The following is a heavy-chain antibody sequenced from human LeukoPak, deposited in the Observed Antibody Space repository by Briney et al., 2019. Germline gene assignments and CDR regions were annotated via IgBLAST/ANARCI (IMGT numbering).Heavy chain of an antibody. CDR3: ANSTVTTGDWYFDY. J-gene: IGHJ4*02. Sequence: GGSLRLSCAASGFTFSSYAMSWVRQAPGKGLEWVSDISGSGGATYYADSVKGRFTISRDNDKNTLYLQMNSLRAEDTAVYYCANSTVTTGDWYFDYWGQGTLVTVSS. CDR1: GFTFSSYA. V-gene: IGHV3-23*01. CDR2: ISGSGGAT. D-gene: IGHD4-17*01.